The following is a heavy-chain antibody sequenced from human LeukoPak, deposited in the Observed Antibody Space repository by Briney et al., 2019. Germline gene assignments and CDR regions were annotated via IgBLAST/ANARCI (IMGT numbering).Heavy chain of an antibody. J-gene: IGHJ6*02. D-gene: IGHD2-21*02. CDR2: ISYDGSNK. CDR3: ARVLTCGGDCYYYYGMDV. Sequence: GGSLRLYCAASGFTFSSYAMHWVRQAPGKGLEWVAVISYDGSNKYYADSVKGRFTISRDNSKNTLYLQMNSLRAEDTAVYYCARVLTCGGDCYYYYGMDVWGQGTTVTVSS. CDR1: GFTFSSYA. V-gene: IGHV3-30-3*01.